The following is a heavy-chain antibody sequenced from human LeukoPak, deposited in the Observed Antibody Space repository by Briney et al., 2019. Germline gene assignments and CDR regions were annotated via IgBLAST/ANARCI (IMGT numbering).Heavy chain of an antibody. CDR2: IYYSGST. CDR3: ARAQWNGWFDP. Sequence: SETLSLTCTVSGGSISSSSYYWGWIRQPPGKGLEWIGSIYYSGSTYYNPSLKSRVTISVDTSKNQFSLKLSSVTAADTAVYYCARAQWNGWFDPWSQGTLVTVSS. D-gene: IGHD1-1*01. V-gene: IGHV4-39*07. J-gene: IGHJ5*02. CDR1: GGSISSSSYY.